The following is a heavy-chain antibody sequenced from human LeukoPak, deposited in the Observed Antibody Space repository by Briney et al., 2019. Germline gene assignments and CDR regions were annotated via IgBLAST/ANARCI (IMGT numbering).Heavy chain of an antibody. V-gene: IGHV3-30*18. CDR3: AKDRRGYCSGASCYYNFDY. D-gene: IGHD2-15*01. CDR1: GFTFSTYG. J-gene: IGHJ4*02. Sequence: GGSLRLSCAASGFTFSTYGMHWVRQAPGKGLEWVALISHDGSNKYYADSVKGRFTISRDNSKNTLYVQMNSLRAEDTAVYYCAKDRRGYCSGASCYYNFDYWGQGTLVTVSS. CDR2: ISHDGSNK.